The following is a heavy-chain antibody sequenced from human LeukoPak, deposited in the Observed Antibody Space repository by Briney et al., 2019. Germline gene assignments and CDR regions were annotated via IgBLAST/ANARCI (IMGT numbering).Heavy chain of an antibody. J-gene: IGHJ4*02. V-gene: IGHV3-30*02. Sequence: GGSLRLSCAASGFTFTDYGMHWVRQAPGKGLEWVAFILYDGSNKYYADSVKGRFTISRDNAKNSLYLQMNSLRAEDTAVYYCARVIGRRYSSSSFDYWGQGTLVTVSS. D-gene: IGHD6-6*01. CDR2: ILYDGSNK. CDR3: ARVIGRRYSSSSFDY. CDR1: GFTFTDYG.